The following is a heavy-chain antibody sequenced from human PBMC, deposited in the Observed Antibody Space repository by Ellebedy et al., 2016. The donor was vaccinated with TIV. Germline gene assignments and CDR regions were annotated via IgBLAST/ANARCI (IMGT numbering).Heavy chain of an antibody. CDR1: GFTVSSSY. V-gene: IGHV3-66*01. CDR2: IYAGGST. D-gene: IGHD6-13*01. CDR3: ASKRFGYSSTWYRGWYFDL. Sequence: PGGSLRLSCAASGFTVSSSYMSWVRQAPGEGLEWVTIIYAGGSTQYADSVKGRFTISSDNSKNIVYLQMNSLRAEDTAVYYCASKRFGYSSTWYRGWYFDLWGRGTLVTVSS. J-gene: IGHJ2*01.